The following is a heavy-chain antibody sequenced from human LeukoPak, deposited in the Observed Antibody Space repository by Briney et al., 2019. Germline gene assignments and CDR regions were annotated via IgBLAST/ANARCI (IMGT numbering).Heavy chain of an antibody. J-gene: IGHJ4*02. Sequence: GGSLRLSCAASGFIFSTYSGNWIRQTPGKGLEWVSSISSSSGYIYYADSVKGRFTISRDNAKNSLYLQMNSLRDEDTAIYYCARETTVIKKIDYWGQGTLVTVSS. V-gene: IGHV3-21*01. CDR2: ISSSSGYI. CDR1: GFIFSTYS. CDR3: ARETTVIKKIDY. D-gene: IGHD4-17*01.